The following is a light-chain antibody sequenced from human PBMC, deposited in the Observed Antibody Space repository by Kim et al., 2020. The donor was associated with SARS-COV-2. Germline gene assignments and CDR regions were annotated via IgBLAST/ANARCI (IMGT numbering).Light chain of an antibody. J-gene: IGKJ2*01. CDR2: DAF. V-gene: IGKV3-11*01. Sequence: PGESATLSCRASQSIGSSLAWYQHKPGQAPRLLIYDAFNRATGIQARFSGSGSGTDFTLTISSLEPEDFAVYYCQQRSNWYTFGQGTKLEIK. CDR3: QQRSNWYT. CDR1: QSIGSS.